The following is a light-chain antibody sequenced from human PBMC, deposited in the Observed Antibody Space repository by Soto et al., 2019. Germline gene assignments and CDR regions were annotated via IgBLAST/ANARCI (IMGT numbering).Light chain of an antibody. CDR2: GAS. CDR3: QHYNSYSEA. V-gene: IGKV3-15*01. Sequence: EIVMTQSPATLSVSPGERATLSCRASQSVSSNLAWYQQKPGQAPRLLIYGASTRATGIPARFSGSGSGTDFTLTISRLEPEDFATYYCQHYNSYSEAFGQGTKVDIK. J-gene: IGKJ1*01. CDR1: QSVSSN.